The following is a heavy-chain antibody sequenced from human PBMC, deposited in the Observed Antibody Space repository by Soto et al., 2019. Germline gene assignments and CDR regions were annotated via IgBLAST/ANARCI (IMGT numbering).Heavy chain of an antibody. D-gene: IGHD5-18*01. CDR1: GFTFRTYW. Sequence: EVQLVVSGGGLVQPRGSLSLSWAASGFTFRTYWLSWVRQVPGKGLEWVANINLDGSEKNYVDSVKGRFTISRDNARNSLYLQMSSLRAEDTALYYCARDGSTSWYSYDYHGMDVWGQGTTVTVSS. CDR2: INLDGSEK. J-gene: IGHJ6*02. V-gene: IGHV3-7*05. CDR3: ARDGSTSWYSYDYHGMDV.